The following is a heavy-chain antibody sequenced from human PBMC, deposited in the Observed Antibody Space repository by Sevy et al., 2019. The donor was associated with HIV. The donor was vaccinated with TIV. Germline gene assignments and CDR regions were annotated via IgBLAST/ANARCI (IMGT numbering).Heavy chain of an antibody. Sequence: GGSLRLSCAASGFTFSSYAMHWVRQAPGKGLEWVAVISYDGSNEYFADSVKGRFTISRDNSKNILYLQMNSLRAEDTAVYYCARHISFGELGSWFDPWGQGTLVTVSS. CDR2: ISYDGSNE. J-gene: IGHJ5*02. CDR1: GFTFSSYA. V-gene: IGHV3-30*14. CDR3: ARHISFGELGSWFDP. D-gene: IGHD3-10*01.